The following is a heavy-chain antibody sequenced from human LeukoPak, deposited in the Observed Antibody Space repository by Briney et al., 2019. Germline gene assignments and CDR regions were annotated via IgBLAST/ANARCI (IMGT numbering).Heavy chain of an antibody. CDR1: GFTFSSYA. CDR2: ISGSGGST. CDR3: AKALYYYDSSGYYY. J-gene: IGHJ4*02. V-gene: IGHV3-23*01. Sequence: GGSLRLSCAASGFTFSSYAMSWARQAPGKGLEWVSAISGSGGSTYYADSVKGRFTISRDNSKNTLYLQMNSLRAEDTAVYYCAKALYYYDSSGYYYWGQGTLVTVSS. D-gene: IGHD3-22*01.